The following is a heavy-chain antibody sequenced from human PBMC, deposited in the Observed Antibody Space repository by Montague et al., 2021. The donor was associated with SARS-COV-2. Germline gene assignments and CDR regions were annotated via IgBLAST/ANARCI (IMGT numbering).Heavy chain of an antibody. J-gene: IGHJ6*02. D-gene: IGHD6-13*01. CDR1: GGSFSGYY. CDR2: IYYSGST. CDR3: ARLGRQQLVRSSGMDV. V-gene: IGHV4-34*01. Sequence: SETLSLTCTVYGGSFSGYYWSWIRQPPGKGLEWIGSIYYSGSTYYNPSLKSRVTISVDTSKNQFSLKLSSVTAADTAVYYCARLGRQQLVRSSGMDVWGQGTTVTVSS.